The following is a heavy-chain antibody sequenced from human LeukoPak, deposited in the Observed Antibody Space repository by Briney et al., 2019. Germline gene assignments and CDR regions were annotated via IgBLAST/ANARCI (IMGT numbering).Heavy chain of an antibody. Sequence: GGSLRLSCAASGFTFSDYYMGWIRQAPGKGLEWVSYISSSGSTIYYADSVKGRFTISRDNARNSLYLQMNSLRAEDTAVYYCARSTRKKNVLRFLEWLWNDAFDIWGQGTMVTVSS. D-gene: IGHD3-3*01. V-gene: IGHV3-11*04. CDR1: GFTFSDYY. J-gene: IGHJ3*02. CDR2: ISSSGSTI. CDR3: ARSTRKKNVLRFLEWLWNDAFDI.